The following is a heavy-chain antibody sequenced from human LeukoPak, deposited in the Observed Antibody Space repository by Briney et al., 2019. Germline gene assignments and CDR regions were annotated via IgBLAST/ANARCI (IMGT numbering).Heavy chain of an antibody. D-gene: IGHD5-12*01. CDR3: ARDGRGYSDYDFRYFDY. Sequence: ASVKVSCKASGGTFSSYAISWVRQAPGQGLEWMGGIIPIFGTANYSQKFQGRVTITADKSTSTAYMELSSLTSEDTAMYYCARDGRGYSDYDFRYFDYWGQGTLVTVSS. CDR1: GGTFSSYA. V-gene: IGHV1-69*06. J-gene: IGHJ4*02. CDR2: IIPIFGTA.